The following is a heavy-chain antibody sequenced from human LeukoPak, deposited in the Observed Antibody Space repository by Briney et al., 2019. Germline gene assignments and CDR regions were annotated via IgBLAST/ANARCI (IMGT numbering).Heavy chain of an antibody. CDR3: ARDSYHSGTNWYDVFDV. Sequence: GASVKVSCKASGYTFTTYGISWVRQAPGQGLEWMGWVSGNNGNTNYAQKLQGRVTMTTDTSMNTAYMELRSLRSDDTAVYYCARDSYHSGTNWYDVFDVWGQGTMVTVSS. D-gene: IGHD1-1*01. V-gene: IGHV1-18*01. CDR1: GYTFTTYG. J-gene: IGHJ3*01. CDR2: VSGNNGNT.